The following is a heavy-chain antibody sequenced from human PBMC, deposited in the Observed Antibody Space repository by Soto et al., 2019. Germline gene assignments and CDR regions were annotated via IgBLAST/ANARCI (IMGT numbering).Heavy chain of an antibody. Sequence: SVKVSCKASGFTFSHSAMQWVRQARGQSLEWIGWIVVGSGNTNYAQKFQERVTISWDMSTNTAYMELNSLRAEDTAVYYCAREPPYPSYCSSTSCYGDYFDYWGQGTLVTVSS. J-gene: IGHJ4*02. D-gene: IGHD2-2*01. CDR1: GFTFSHSA. CDR2: IVVGSGNT. CDR3: AREPPYPSYCSSTSCYGDYFDY. V-gene: IGHV1-58*02.